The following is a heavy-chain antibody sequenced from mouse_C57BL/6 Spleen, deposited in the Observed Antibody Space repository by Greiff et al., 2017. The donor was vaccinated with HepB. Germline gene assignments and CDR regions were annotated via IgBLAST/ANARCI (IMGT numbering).Heavy chain of an antibody. J-gene: IGHJ4*01. CDR2: IYPRSGNT. CDR3: ARSDMVRYAMDY. CDR1: GYTFTSYG. Sequence: VQLVESGAELARPGASVKLSCKASGYTFTSYGISWVKQRTGQGLEWIGEIYPRSGNTYYNEKFKGKATLTADKSSSTAYMELRSLTSEDSAVYFCARSDMVRYAMDYWGQGTSVTVSS. V-gene: IGHV1-81*01. D-gene: IGHD2-1*01.